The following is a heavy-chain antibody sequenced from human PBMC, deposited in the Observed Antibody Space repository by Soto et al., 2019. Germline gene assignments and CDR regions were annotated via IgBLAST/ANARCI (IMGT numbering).Heavy chain of an antibody. D-gene: IGHD6-19*01. J-gene: IGHJ4*02. CDR1: GGTFSSYT. Sequence: QVQLVQSGAEVKQPGSSVKVSCKASGGTFSSYTISWVRQAPGQGLEWMGRIIPILGIANYAQKFQGRVMITADKSTSTAYMELSSLRSEDTAVYYCARDPLYSSGWYVFDYWGQGTLVTVSS. V-gene: IGHV1-69*08. CDR3: ARDPLYSSGWYVFDY. CDR2: IIPILGIA.